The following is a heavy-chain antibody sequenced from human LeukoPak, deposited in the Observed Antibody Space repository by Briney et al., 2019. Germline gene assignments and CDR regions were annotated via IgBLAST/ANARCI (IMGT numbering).Heavy chain of an antibody. CDR2: INWNGGST. J-gene: IGHJ4*02. Sequence: PGGSLRLSCAASGFTFDEYGMSWVRQAPGKGLEWVSSINWNGGSTGYADSVKGRFTISRDSAKNSLYLQMNSLRADDTALYYCARDSFSGSTIGYWGQGTLVTVSS. CDR3: ARDSFSGSTIGY. V-gene: IGHV3-20*04. D-gene: IGHD1-26*01. CDR1: GFTFDEYG.